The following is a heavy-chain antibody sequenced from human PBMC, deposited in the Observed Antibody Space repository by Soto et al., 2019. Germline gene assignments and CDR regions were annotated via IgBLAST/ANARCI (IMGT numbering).Heavy chain of an antibody. CDR3: ARDLSPTIFGVVGFLYYYGMDV. CDR1: GGTFSSYA. J-gene: IGHJ6*02. Sequence: QVQLVQSGAEVKKPGSSVKVSCKASGGTFSSYAISWVRQAPGHGLEWMGGIIPIFGTANYAQKFQGRVTITADESTSTAYMELCSPRSEDTAVYYCARDLSPTIFGVVGFLYYYGMDVWRQGTTLTVSS. CDR2: IIPIFGTA. D-gene: IGHD3-3*01. V-gene: IGHV1-69*01.